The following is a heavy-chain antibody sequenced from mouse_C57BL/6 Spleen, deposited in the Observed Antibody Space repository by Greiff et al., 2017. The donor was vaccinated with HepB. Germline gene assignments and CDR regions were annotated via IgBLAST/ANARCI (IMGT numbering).Heavy chain of an antibody. J-gene: IGHJ3*01. CDR2: ISDGGSYT. CDR3: ARDLGWLPSWFAY. V-gene: IGHV5-4*01. Sequence: EVKLVESGGGLVKPGGSLKLSCAASGFTFSSYAMSWVRQTPEKRLEWVATISDGGSYTYYPDNVKGRFNISRDNAKNKLCLQISHLKSEDTAMYYCARDLGWLPSWFAYWGQGTLVTVSA. D-gene: IGHD2-2*01. CDR1: GFTFSSYA.